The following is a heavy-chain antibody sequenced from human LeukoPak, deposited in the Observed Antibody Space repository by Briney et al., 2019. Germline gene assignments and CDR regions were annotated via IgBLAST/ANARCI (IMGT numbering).Heavy chain of an antibody. CDR1: VFTFSIYG. V-gene: IGHV3-23*01. D-gene: IGHD6-6*01. CDR3: AKIRAARPGY. CDR2: ISDSGGTT. J-gene: IGHJ4*02. Sequence: GGSLRLSCAASVFTFSIYGKNCVRQAPGRRLEWVSGISDSGGTTYYADSVKGRFTISRDNSKNTLYLQMHSLRPEDTAIYYCAKIRAARPGYWGQGTLVTVSS.